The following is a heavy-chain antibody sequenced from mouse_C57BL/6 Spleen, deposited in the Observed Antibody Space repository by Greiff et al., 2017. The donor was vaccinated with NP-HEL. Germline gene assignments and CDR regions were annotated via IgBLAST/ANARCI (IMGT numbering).Heavy chain of an antibody. CDR3: VKRDPGYAMDY. CDR2: IYPGDGDT. J-gene: IGHJ4*01. CDR1: GYAFSSYW. Sequence: QVQLQQSGAELVKPGASVKISCKASGYAFSSYWMNWVKQRPGKGLEWIGRIYPGDGDTNYNGKFKGKATLTADKSSSTAYMQLSSLTSEDSAVYFCVKRDPGYAMDYWGQGTSVTVSS. D-gene: IGHD3-3*01. V-gene: IGHV1-80*01.